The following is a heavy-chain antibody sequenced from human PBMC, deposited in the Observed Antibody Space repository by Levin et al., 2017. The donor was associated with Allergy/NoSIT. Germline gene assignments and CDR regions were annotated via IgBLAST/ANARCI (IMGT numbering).Heavy chain of an antibody. CDR2: IYYSGST. Sequence: SETLSLTCSVSGGSISSYYWSWIRQPPGRGLEWIGYIYYSGSTNYNPSLKSRLTISIDTSKNQFSLKLSSVTAADTAVYYCARLLAKVRGVSPVQSDAFDIWGQGTMVTVSS. CDR1: GGSISSYY. D-gene: IGHD3-10*01. V-gene: IGHV4-59*08. J-gene: IGHJ3*02. CDR3: ARLLAKVRGVSPVQSDAFDI.